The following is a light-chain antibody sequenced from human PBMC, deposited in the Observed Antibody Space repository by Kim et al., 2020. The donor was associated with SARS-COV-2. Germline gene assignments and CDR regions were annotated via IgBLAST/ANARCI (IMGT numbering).Light chain of an antibody. CDR1: RSDVGGYNF. Sequence: GQSITIPSTRTRSDVGGYNFVSWYQQHPGKAPKLMIYDVSNRPSGVSNRFSGSKSGNTASLTISGLQAEDEADYYCSSYTSSSTRVFGGGTQLTVL. CDR3: SSYTSSSTRV. CDR2: DVS. J-gene: IGLJ3*02. V-gene: IGLV2-14*03.